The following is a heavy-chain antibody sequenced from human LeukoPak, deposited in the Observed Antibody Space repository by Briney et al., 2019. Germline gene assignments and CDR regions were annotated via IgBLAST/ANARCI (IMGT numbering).Heavy chain of an antibody. J-gene: IGHJ4*02. CDR3: ARDLGTGVDY. CDR1: GGSVSSGNYY. D-gene: IGHD3/OR15-3a*01. CDR2: LYYSGST. V-gene: IGHV4-61*01. Sequence: PSDTLSLPCTLSGGSVSSGNYYWSWIRQPPGKGPEWIGYLYYSGSTNYNPSLNSRVTISVDTSKNQCSLKLSSVTAADTAVYYCARDLGTGVDYWGQGTLVTVSS.